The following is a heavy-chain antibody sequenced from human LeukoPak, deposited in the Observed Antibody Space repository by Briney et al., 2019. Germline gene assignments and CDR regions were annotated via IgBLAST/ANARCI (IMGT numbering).Heavy chain of an antibody. Sequence: ASVKVSCKASGYTFTSYGISWVRQAPGQGLEWMGWISAYNGNTNYAQKLQGRVTMTTDTSTSTAYMELRSLRSDDTAVYYCARDKIHHLVVVPAAKSGWFDPWGQGTLVTVSS. D-gene: IGHD2-2*01. CDR2: ISAYNGNT. V-gene: IGHV1-18*01. CDR3: ARDKIHHLVVVPAAKSGWFDP. CDR1: GYTFTSYG. J-gene: IGHJ5*02.